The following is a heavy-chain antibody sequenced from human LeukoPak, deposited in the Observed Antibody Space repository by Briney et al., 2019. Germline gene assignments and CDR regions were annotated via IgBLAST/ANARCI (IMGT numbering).Heavy chain of an antibody. D-gene: IGHD6-19*01. CDR2: IYYSGST. Sequence: PSETLSLTCTVSGGSISNYYYSWIRQPPGKGLEWIGYIYYSGSTNYNPSLKSRVTLLVDTSKNQFSLKLSSVTAADTAVYYCARLDSSGWGYFDYWGQGTLVTVSS. CDR3: ARLDSSGWGYFDY. CDR1: GGSISNYY. J-gene: IGHJ4*02. V-gene: IGHV4-59*01.